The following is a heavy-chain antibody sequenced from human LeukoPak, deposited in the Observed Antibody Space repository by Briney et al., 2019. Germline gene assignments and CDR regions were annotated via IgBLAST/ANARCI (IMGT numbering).Heavy chain of an antibody. CDR2: IYYSGST. Sequence: SQTLSLTCTVSGGSISSGGYYWSWLRQHPGKGLEWIGYIYYSGSTYYNPSLKSRVTISVDTSKNQFSLKLSSVTAADTAVYYCARFSPRAMGNYLDFWGQGTLVTVSS. D-gene: IGHD7-27*01. CDR3: ARFSPRAMGNYLDF. J-gene: IGHJ4*02. V-gene: IGHV4-31*03. CDR1: GGSISSGGYY.